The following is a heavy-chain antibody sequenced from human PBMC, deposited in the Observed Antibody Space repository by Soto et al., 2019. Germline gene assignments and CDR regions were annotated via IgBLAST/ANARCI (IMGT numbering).Heavy chain of an antibody. CDR3: ARDGFGRYDDSGSEAFDI. J-gene: IGHJ3*02. CDR1: GLTVSDKY. CDR2: IYTSGTT. D-gene: IGHD3-10*01. Sequence: GGSLRLACAASGLTVSDKYINGGRQAPGKGLEWVSVIYTSGTTYYADSVKGRFTISRDNFKNTLYLQMNSLRAEDTAMYYCARDGFGRYDDSGSEAFDIWGQGTMVTVSS. V-gene: IGHV3-53*01.